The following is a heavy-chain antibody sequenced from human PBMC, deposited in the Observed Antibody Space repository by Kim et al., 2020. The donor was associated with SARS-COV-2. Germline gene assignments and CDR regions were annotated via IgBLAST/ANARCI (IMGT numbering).Heavy chain of an antibody. Sequence: SIGYADSVTGRFTISRDNAKNSLYLQMNSLRAEDTALYYCANGPLARENYWGQGTLVTVSS. D-gene: IGHD1-26*01. CDR3: ANGPLARENY. V-gene: IGHV3-9*01. J-gene: IGHJ4*02. CDR2: SI.